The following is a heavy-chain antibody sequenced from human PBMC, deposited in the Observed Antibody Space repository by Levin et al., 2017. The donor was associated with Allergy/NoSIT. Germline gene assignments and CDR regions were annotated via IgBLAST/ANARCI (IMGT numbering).Heavy chain of an antibody. CDR2: ISSSSSHI. D-gene: IGHD3-10*01. CDR1: GFTFSSYS. J-gene: IGHJ6*03. Sequence: GGSLRLSCAASGFTFSSYSMNWVRQAPGKGLEWVSSISSSSSHIYYADSVKGRFTISRDNAKNSLYLQMNSLRAEDTAVYYCARETTIAYYYGSGSYSDMDVWGKGTTVTVSS. V-gene: IGHV3-21*01. CDR3: ARETTIAYYYGSGSYSDMDV.